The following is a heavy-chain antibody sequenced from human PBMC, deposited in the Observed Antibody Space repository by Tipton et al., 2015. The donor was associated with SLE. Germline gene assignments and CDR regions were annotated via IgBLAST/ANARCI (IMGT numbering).Heavy chain of an antibody. Sequence: TLSLTCSVSGASLSTGTYYWSWIRQSAGKGLEWIGRIYTTGSTYYNPSLQSRVSMSIDTSKSQFSLKLRSMTAADTAIYYCARDGDGSDSWGQGTLVTVSS. V-gene: IGHV4-61*02. CDR3: ARDGDGSDS. D-gene: IGHD5-24*01. J-gene: IGHJ4*02. CDR2: IYTTGST. CDR1: GASLSTGTYY.